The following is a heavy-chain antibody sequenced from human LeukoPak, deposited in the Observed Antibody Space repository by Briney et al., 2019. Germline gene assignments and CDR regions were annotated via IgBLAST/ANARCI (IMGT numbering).Heavy chain of an antibody. Sequence: ASVKVSCKTSGYNFASYGINWVRQAPGQGPEWMAWINPNTGGTHYAQNFQGRVTVTRDTSISTADMHLSRLKSDDTAVYYCARGFKSGSNYYYYYGMDVWGQGTMVTVSS. J-gene: IGHJ6*02. CDR3: ARGFKSGSNYYYYYGMDV. CDR2: INPNTGGT. D-gene: IGHD3-10*01. V-gene: IGHV1-2*02. CDR1: GYNFASYG.